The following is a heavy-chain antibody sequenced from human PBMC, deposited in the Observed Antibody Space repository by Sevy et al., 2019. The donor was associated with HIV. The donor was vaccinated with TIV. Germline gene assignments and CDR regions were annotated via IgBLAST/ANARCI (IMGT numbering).Heavy chain of an antibody. CDR3: ARGGSGDYYYYGVDV. CDR2: VSYDGSSK. Sequence: GGSLRLSCVGSGFTFRNFGVHWLRQAPGKGLEWLSVVSYDGSSKYYVDSVKGRFIVSRDNSKNTLHLQMNSLRTEDTAVYYCARGGSGDYYYYGVDVWVQGTTVTVSS. D-gene: IGHD3-10*01. J-gene: IGHJ6*02. V-gene: IGHV3-30*03. CDR1: GFTFRNFG.